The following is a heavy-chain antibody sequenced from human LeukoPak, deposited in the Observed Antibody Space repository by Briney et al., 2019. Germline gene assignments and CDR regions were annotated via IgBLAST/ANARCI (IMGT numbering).Heavy chain of an antibody. D-gene: IGHD1-26*01. CDR3: ARGSYSIEY. J-gene: IGHJ4*02. CDR2: IYTSGST. V-gene: IGHV4-61*02. Sequence: SQTLSLTCTVSGGSISSGSYYWSWIRQPAGKGLEWIGRIYTSGSTNYNPSLKSRVTISVDTSKNQFSPKLSSVTAADTAVYYCARGSYSIEYWGQGTLVTVSS. CDR1: GGSISSGSYY.